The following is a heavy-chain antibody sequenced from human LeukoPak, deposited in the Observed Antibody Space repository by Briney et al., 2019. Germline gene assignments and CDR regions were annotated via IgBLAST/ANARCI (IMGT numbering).Heavy chain of an antibody. V-gene: IGHV3-66*01. CDR1: GFTVSSNY. Sequence: GGSLRLSCAASGFTVSSNYMSWVRQAPGKGLEWVSVIYSGGSTYYADSVKGRFTISRDNSKNTLYLQMNNLRAEDTAVYYCARGSSSSWYVYDYWGQGTLVTVPS. CDR3: ARGSSSSWYVYDY. D-gene: IGHD6-13*01. J-gene: IGHJ4*02. CDR2: IYSGGST.